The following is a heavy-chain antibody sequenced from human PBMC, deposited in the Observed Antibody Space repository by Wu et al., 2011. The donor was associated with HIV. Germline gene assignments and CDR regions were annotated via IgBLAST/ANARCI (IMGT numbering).Heavy chain of an antibody. V-gene: IGHV1-18*01. CDR2: ISGYNGDT. Sequence: QVQLAQSGPEVKKPGASVKVSCKASGYTFTNYAISWVRQAPGQGLEWMGWISGYNGDTNYVQKLKGRVTMTTDTSTNTAYMELRSLRSDDTAVYYCARTPATILAVGDYDYHYYYYMDVWGKGTTVTVSS. CDR1: GYTFTNYA. D-gene: IGHD3-16*01. CDR3: ARTPATILAVGDYDYHYYYYMDV. J-gene: IGHJ6*03.